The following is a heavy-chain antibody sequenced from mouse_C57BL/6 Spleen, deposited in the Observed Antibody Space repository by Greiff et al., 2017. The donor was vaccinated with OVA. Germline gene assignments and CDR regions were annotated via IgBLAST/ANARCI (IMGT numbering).Heavy chain of an antibody. CDR2: ISSGGSYT. J-gene: IGHJ2*01. Sequence: EVQLQQSGGDLVKPGGSLKLSCAASGFTFSSYGMSWVRQTPDKRLEWVATISSGGSYTYYPDSVKGRFTISRDNAKNTLYLQMSSLKSEDTAMYYCARLDYWGKGTTLTVSS. CDR3: ARLDY. CDR1: GFTFSSYG. V-gene: IGHV5-6*01.